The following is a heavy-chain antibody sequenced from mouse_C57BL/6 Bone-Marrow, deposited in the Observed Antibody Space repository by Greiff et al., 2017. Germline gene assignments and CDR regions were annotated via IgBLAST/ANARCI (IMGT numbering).Heavy chain of an antibody. V-gene: IGHV14-4*01. CDR2: IDPENGDT. J-gene: IGHJ3*01. D-gene: IGHD1-1*01. Sequence: EVQGVESGAELVRPGASVKLSCTASGFNIKDDYMHWVKQRPEQGLEWIGWIDPENGDTEYASKFQGKATITADTSSNTAYLQLSSLTSEDTAVYYCTRGHYYGSSYGGFAYWGQGTLVTVSA. CDR1: GFNIKDDY. CDR3: TRGHYYGSSYGGFAY.